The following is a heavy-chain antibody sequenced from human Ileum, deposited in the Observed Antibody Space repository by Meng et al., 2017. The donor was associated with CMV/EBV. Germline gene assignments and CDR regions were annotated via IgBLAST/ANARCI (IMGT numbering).Heavy chain of an antibody. CDR2: INLDNSNI. CDR3: ARGRGIVTNSLNV. CDR1: GYTFSTYG. D-gene: IGHD3-10*01. Sequence: ASVKVSCKASGYTFSTYGISWVRQAPGQGLEWVAWINLDNSNIKYAQKFQGRVPVTTDTSTSTAYRELSSLRSDDTAVYYCARGRGIVTNSLNVWVQGTTVTVSS. J-gene: IGHJ6*02. V-gene: IGHV1-18*01.